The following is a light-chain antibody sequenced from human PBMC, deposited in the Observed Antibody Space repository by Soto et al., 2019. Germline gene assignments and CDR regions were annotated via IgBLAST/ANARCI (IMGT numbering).Light chain of an antibody. CDR3: QQYNNWPLT. Sequence: EIVLTQSPATLSVSPGDRATLSCRASQSVSSDLAWFQQKPGQAPRFLIYGASTRATGIPARFSGSGSGTEFTLTIRSLQSEDFAIYYCQQYNNWPLTFGGGTKVEIK. CDR1: QSVSSD. J-gene: IGKJ4*01. CDR2: GAS. V-gene: IGKV3-15*01.